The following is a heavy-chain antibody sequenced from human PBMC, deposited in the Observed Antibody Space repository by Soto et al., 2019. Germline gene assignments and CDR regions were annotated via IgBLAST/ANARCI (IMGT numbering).Heavy chain of an antibody. V-gene: IGHV4-59*01. Sequence: SQTLSLTCTVSGGSISSYHWSWIRQPPGKGLEWIGYIYYSGSTNYNPSLKSRVTISVDTSKNQFSLKLSSVTAADTAVYYCATGYYDILTGYYSPYYFDYWGQGTLVTVSS. J-gene: IGHJ4*02. CDR3: ATGYYDILTGYYSPYYFDY. CDR2: IYYSGST. D-gene: IGHD3-9*01. CDR1: GGSISSYH.